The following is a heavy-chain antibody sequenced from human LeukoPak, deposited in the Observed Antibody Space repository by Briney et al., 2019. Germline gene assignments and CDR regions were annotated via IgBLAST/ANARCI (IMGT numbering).Heavy chain of an antibody. V-gene: IGHV3-30*02. D-gene: IGHD3-9*01. J-gene: IGHJ4*02. CDR1: GFTFSSYG. Sequence: GGSLRLSCAASGFTFSSYGMHWVRQAPGKGLVWVAFIRYDGSDKYYAESVKGRFTISRDNSKNTLFLQMNSLRPEDTAVYYCARGPDYDILADYFDYWGQGTLVTVSS. CDR3: ARGPDYDILADYFDY. CDR2: IRYDGSDK.